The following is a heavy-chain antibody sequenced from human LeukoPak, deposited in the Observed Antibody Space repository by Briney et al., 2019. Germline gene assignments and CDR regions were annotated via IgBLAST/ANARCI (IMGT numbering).Heavy chain of an antibody. CDR1: GYTFTGYY. V-gene: IGHV1-2*02. CDR2: INPNSGGT. Sequence: GASVKVSCKASGYTFTGYYMHWVRQAPGQGLEWMGWINPNSGGTNYAQKFPGRVTMTRDTSISTAYMELSRLRSDDTAVYYCARGWEYQLLLRGRGWFDPWGQGTLVTVSS. J-gene: IGHJ5*02. D-gene: IGHD2-2*01. CDR3: ARGWEYQLLLRGRGWFDP.